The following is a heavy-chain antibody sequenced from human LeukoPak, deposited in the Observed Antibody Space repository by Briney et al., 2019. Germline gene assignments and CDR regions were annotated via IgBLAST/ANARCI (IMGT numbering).Heavy chain of an antibody. CDR2: INHSGST. CDR1: DGSFSGYY. Sequence: SETLSLTCAVYDGSFSGYYWSWIRQSPGKGLEWIGEINHSGSTNYNPSLKSRVTILVDTSKNQFSLKLSPVTAADTAVYYCARGHLHYGMDVWGQGTTVTVSS. CDR3: ARGHLHYGMDV. V-gene: IGHV4-34*01. J-gene: IGHJ6*02.